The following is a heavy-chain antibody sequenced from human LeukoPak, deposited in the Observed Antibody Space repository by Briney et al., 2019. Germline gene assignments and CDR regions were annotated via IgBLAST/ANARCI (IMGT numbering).Heavy chain of an antibody. CDR2: IYHSGST. V-gene: IGHV4-38-2*02. Sequence: SETLSLTCTVSGYSISSGYYWGWIRQPPGKGLEWIGSIYHSGSTYYNPSLKSRVTISVDTSKNQFSLKLSSVTAADTAVYYCARVVFTSGSWYGFDYWGQGTLVTVSS. D-gene: IGHD2-15*01. CDR3: ARVVFTSGSWYGFDY. CDR1: GYSISSGYY. J-gene: IGHJ4*02.